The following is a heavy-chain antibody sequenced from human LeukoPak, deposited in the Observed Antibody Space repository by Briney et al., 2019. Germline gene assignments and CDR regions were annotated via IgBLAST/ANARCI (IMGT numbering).Heavy chain of an antibody. J-gene: IGHJ4*02. CDR2: IHHSGST. V-gene: IGHV4-59*08. CDR3: ARGREADLGFDY. D-gene: IGHD7-27*01. Sequence: TSETLSLTCTVSGGSIGSYYWSWIRQAPGKGPEWIGYIHHSGSTNHSPSLKSRVTISVDTSMTQFSLRLSSVTAADTAVYYCARGREADLGFDYWGQGTLVTVSS. CDR1: GGSIGSYY.